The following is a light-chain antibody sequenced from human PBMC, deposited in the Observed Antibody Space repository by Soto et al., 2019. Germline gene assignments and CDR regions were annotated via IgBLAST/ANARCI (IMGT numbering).Light chain of an antibody. CDR1: SSDVGGYNY. CDR3: SSYTSSSTLR. CDR2: DVS. J-gene: IGLJ2*01. V-gene: IGLV2-14*01. Sequence: QSALTQPASVSGSPGQSITISCTGTSSDVGGYNYVSWYQQHPGKAPKLMIYDVSNRPSGVSNRFSGSKSGNTASLTISGLQAEDEADYYFSSYTSSSTLRFGGVTKLTLL.